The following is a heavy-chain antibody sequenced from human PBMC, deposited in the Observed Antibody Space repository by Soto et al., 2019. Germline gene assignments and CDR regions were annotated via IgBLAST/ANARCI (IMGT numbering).Heavy chain of an antibody. Sequence: ASVKVSCKASGYTFTSYGISWVRQAPGQGLEWMGWISAYNGNTNYAQKLQGRVTMTTDTSTSTAYMELRSLRSDDTAVYYCARGRLGWGGDCYSLPCHYYYYGMDVWGQGTTVTVSS. CDR2: ISAYNGNT. J-gene: IGHJ6*02. D-gene: IGHD2-21*02. V-gene: IGHV1-18*01. CDR3: ARGRLGWGGDCYSLPCHYYYYGMDV. CDR1: GYTFTSYG.